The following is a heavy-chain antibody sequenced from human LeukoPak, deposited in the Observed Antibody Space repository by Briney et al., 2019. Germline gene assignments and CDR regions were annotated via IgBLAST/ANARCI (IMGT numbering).Heavy chain of an antibody. Sequence: GGSLRLSCATSGGTFCDYAVSWVRQAPGKGPEWLGFITSKPYGGTAEYAASVKGRFTISRDDSKSLAYLQMNSLKTEDTAMYYCSRDREAAAGINALDIWGRGTMVTVSS. CDR1: GGTFCDYA. CDR2: ITSKPYGGTA. V-gene: IGHV3-49*04. D-gene: IGHD6-13*01. J-gene: IGHJ3*02. CDR3: SRDREAAAGINALDI.